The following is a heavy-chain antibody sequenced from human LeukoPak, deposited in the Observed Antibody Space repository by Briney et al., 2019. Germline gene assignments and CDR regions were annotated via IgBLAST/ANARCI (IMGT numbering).Heavy chain of an antibody. CDR3: AKDYYETSGYFDS. Sequence: GGSLRLSCAASGLTFKSYSMHWVRQAPGKGLEWVAVIGGRGDSIFYADSVKGRFTISRDNSKNTVELQMSSLRAEDTAIYYCAKDYYETSGYFDSWGQGSLVSVSS. CDR1: GLTFKSYS. CDR2: IGGRGDSI. V-gene: IGHV3-23*01. D-gene: IGHD3-22*01. J-gene: IGHJ4*02.